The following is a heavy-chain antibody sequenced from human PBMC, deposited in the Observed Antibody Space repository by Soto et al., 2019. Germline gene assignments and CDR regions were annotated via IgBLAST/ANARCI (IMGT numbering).Heavy chain of an antibody. D-gene: IGHD2-15*01. CDR1: GFTFRGFA. Sequence: EVQLLESGGGLVQPGGSLRLSCAASGFTFRGFAMSWVRQAPGKGLEWVSRVYGDGGGPEYAEAVKGRFTISRDNSKNTLYLQMTSLRAEDTAVYYCAKMQGMDVWTYSLDYWGQGTLVTVSS. CDR2: VYGDGGGP. J-gene: IGHJ4*02. CDR3: AKMQGMDVWTYSLDY. V-gene: IGHV3-23*01.